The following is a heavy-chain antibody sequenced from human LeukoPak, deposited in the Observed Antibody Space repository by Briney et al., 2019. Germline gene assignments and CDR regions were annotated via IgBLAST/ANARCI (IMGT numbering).Heavy chain of an antibody. Sequence: SETLSLTCTVSSGSISSSNYYWSWIRQPAGKGLEWIGRISTIGSTNYNPSLNSRVTISIDTSKNQFSLKLSSVTAADTAVYYCARDGCGGSCFHYYYYYMDVWGKGTTVTISS. J-gene: IGHJ6*03. D-gene: IGHD2-15*01. CDR1: SGSISSSNYY. CDR3: ARDGCGGSCFHYYYYYMDV. V-gene: IGHV4-61*02. CDR2: ISTIGST.